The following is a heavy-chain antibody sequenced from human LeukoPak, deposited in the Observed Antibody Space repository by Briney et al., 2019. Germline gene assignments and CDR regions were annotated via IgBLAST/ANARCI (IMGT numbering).Heavy chain of an antibody. CDR2: ISTNGCNT. D-gene: IGHD6-13*01. CDR1: GFTFSNYP. CDR3: ARVEQQLVRGY. Sequence: GGSLRLSCAPSGFTFSNYPMHWVRQAPGKGLEYVSDISTNGCNTYYANSVKGSFTISRANSKKTLYLQMGSLRAEDTAVYYCARVEQQLVRGYWGQGTLVTVSS. V-gene: IGHV3-64*01. J-gene: IGHJ4*02.